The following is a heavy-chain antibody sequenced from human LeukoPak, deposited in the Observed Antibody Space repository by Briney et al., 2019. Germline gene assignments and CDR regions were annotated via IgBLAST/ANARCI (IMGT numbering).Heavy chain of an antibody. Sequence: GGSLRLSCAASGFTFSSYRMSWVRQAPGKGLEWVANIKQDGSEKYYVDSVKGRFTISRDNAKNSLYLQMNSLRAEDTAVYYCARNDDIVAPGGYWGQGTLVTVSS. D-gene: IGHD5-12*01. J-gene: IGHJ4*02. CDR2: IKQDGSEK. CDR1: GFTFSSYR. V-gene: IGHV3-7*01. CDR3: ARNDDIVAPGGY.